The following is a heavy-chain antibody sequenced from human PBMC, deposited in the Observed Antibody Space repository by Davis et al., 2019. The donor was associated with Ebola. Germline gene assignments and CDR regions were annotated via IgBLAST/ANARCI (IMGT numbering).Heavy chain of an antibody. V-gene: IGHV3-11*04. J-gene: IGHJ4*02. CDR1: GFTFSDYY. CDR3: ARDRGGYSSGWHLFDY. CDR2: ISSSGSTI. D-gene: IGHD6-19*01. Sequence: GESLKISCAASGFTFSDYYMSWIRQAPGKGLEWVSYISSSGSTIYYADSVKGRFTISRDNAKNSLYLQMNSLRAEDTAVYYCARDRGGYSSGWHLFDYWGQGTLVTVSS.